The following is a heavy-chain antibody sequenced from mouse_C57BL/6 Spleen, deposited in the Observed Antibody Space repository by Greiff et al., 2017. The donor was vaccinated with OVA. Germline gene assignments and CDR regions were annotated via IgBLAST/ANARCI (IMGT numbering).Heavy chain of an antibody. D-gene: IGHD6-2*01. CDR2: IDPSDSYT. J-gene: IGHJ2*01. CDR1: GYTFTSYW. CDR3: ARRRSLKDYFDY. V-gene: IGHV1-50*01. Sequence: QVQLQQPGAELVKPGASVKLSCKASGYTFTSYWMQWVNQRPGQGLEWIGEIDPSDSYTNYNQKFKGKATLTVDTSSSTAYMQLSSLTSEDSAVYYCARRRSLKDYFDYWGQGTTLTVSS.